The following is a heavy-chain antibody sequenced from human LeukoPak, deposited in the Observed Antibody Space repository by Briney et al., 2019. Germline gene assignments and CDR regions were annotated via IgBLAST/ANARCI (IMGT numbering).Heavy chain of an antibody. CDR2: INPSGGST. Sequence: ASVTVSCKASGYTFTSYYMHWVRQAPGQGLEWMGIINPSGGSTSYAQKFQGRVTMTRDTSTSTVYMELSSLRSEDTAVYYCARESRQLVAVYWGQGTLVTVSS. CDR1: GYTFTSYY. J-gene: IGHJ4*02. D-gene: IGHD2-15*01. CDR3: ARESRQLVAVY. V-gene: IGHV1-46*01.